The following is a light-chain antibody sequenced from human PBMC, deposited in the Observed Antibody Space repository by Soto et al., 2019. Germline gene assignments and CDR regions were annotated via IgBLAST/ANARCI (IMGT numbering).Light chain of an antibody. CDR2: GAS. V-gene: IGKV3-15*01. CDR3: QQLDNWPPGWP. J-gene: IGKJ1*01. Sequence: EIVMTQSPVILSVSPGERATLSCRASQSIGTNLAWYQQKPGQAPRLLFYGASTRATGVPARFSGSGSGTEFTLPISSLQSEDFAVYYCQQLDNWPPGWPFGQGTKVEVK. CDR1: QSIGTN.